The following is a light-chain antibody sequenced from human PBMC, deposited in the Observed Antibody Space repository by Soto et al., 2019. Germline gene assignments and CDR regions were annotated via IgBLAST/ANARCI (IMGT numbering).Light chain of an antibody. V-gene: IGKV3-15*01. Sequence: VMTQSPATLSVSPGERATLSCRASQSVSSNLAWYQQRPGQTPRLLISGASTRATGIPARFSGSGSGTEFTLTISSLQSEDFAVYYCQQYNNWPRTFGQGTKVEIK. J-gene: IGKJ1*01. CDR1: QSVSSN. CDR2: GAS. CDR3: QQYNNWPRT.